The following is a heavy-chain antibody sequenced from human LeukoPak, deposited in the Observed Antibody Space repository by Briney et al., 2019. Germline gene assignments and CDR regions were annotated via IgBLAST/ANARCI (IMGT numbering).Heavy chain of an antibody. CDR2: IIPIFGTA. CDR3: ARDGDGDFATEYYFDY. J-gene: IGHJ4*02. D-gene: IGHD4-17*01. Sequence: ASVKVSCKASGGTFSSYAISWVRQAPGQGLEWMGGIIPIFGTANYAQKFQGRVTITADESTSTAYMELSSLRSEDTAVYYCARDGDGDFATEYYFDYWGQGTLVTVSS. V-gene: IGHV1-69*13. CDR1: GGTFSSYA.